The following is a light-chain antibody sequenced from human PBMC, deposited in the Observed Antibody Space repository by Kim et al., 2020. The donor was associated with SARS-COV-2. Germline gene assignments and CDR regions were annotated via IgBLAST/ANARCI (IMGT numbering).Light chain of an antibody. J-gene: IGKJ2*01. CDR2: GAS. CDR1: QSVSSSY. CDR3: QQYGSPYT. Sequence: ELVLTQSPGTLSLSPGERATLSCRASQSVSSSYLAWYQQKPGQAPRLLIYGASSRATGIPDRFSGSGSGTDFTLTISRLEPEDFAVYYCQQYGSPYTFGQGTKLEI. V-gene: IGKV3-20*01.